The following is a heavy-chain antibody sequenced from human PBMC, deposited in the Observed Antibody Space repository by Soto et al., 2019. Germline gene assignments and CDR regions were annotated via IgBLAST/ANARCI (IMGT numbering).Heavy chain of an antibody. V-gene: IGHV1-24*01. Sequence: ASVKVSCKVSGYTLTELSMHWVRQAPGKGLEWMGGFDPEDGETIYAQKFQGRVTMTADTSTNTAYMELRSLRSDDTAVYYCARDQSIIDNWGQGTLVTSPQ. J-gene: IGHJ4*02. CDR3: ARDQSIIDN. CDR2: FDPEDGET. D-gene: IGHD3-9*01. CDR1: GYTLTELS.